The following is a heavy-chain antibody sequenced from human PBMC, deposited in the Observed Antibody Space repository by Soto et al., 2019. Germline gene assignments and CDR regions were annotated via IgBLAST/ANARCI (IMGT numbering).Heavy chain of an antibody. Sequence: QVQLVQSGAEVKKPGASVKVSCKASGYTFTSYAMHWVRQAPGQRLEWMGWINAGNGNTKYSQKFQGRVTITRDTSASTAYMELSRLRSEDTAVYYCARHSYSGWYFDLWGRGTLVTVSS. CDR1: GYTFTSYA. V-gene: IGHV1-3*01. J-gene: IGHJ2*01. CDR3: ARHSYSGWYFDL. D-gene: IGHD2-15*01. CDR2: INAGNGNT.